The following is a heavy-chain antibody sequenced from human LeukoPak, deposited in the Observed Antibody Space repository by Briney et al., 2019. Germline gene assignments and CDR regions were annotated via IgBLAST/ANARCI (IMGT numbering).Heavy chain of an antibody. CDR3: ARERYYYDSSGAREYYFDY. Sequence: SETLSLTCTVSGGSISSSSYYWGWIRQPPGKGLEWIGSIYYSGSTYYNPSLKSRVTISVDTSKNQFSLKLSSVTAADTAVYYCARERYYYDSSGAREYYFDYWGQGTLVTVSS. V-gene: IGHV4-39*07. CDR1: GGSISSSSYY. D-gene: IGHD3-22*01. CDR2: IYYSGST. J-gene: IGHJ4*02.